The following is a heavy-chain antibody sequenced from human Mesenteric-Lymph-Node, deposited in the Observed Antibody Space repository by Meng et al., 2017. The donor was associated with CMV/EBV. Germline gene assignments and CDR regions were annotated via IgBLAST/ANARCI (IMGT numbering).Heavy chain of an antibody. Sequence: GGSLRLSCAASGFTVSRNYMSWVRRAPGKGLEWVSVIYGSGTTNYPDFVKGRFTISRDNSKNTVYLQMNSLRAEDTAVYFCARGADTPMVLPPDFWGQGSLVTVSS. CDR1: GFTVSRNY. CDR2: IYGSGTT. V-gene: IGHV3-66*02. D-gene: IGHD5-18*01. J-gene: IGHJ4*02. CDR3: ARGADTPMVLPPDF.